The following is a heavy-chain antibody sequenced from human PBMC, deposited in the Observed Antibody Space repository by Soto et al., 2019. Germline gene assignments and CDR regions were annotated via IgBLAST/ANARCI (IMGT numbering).Heavy chain of an antibody. J-gene: IGHJ4*02. CDR3: ARNPQYCSSASCYTLDY. CDR1: GFTFSDCW. Sequence: GGSLRLSCTASGFTFSDCWMHWVRQAPGKGLVWVSRISSDGTSPNYADSVKGRFTISRDNAKNTLYLQMNSLRAEDTAVYYCARNPQYCSSASCYTLDYWGQGTLVTVSS. V-gene: IGHV3-74*01. CDR2: ISSDGTSP. D-gene: IGHD2-2*01.